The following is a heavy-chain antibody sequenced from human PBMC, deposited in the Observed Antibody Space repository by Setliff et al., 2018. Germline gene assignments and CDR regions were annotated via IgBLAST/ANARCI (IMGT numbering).Heavy chain of an antibody. CDR3: AKDSSGWYD. CDR1: GFTFTSYA. J-gene: IGHJ4*02. V-gene: IGHV3-23*01. D-gene: IGHD6-19*01. CDR2: ISGSGGST. Sequence: HPGGSLRLSCAASGFTFTSYAMRWVRQAPGKGLEWVSSISGSGGSTYYADSVKGRFTISRDNSNNALYLQMNSLRAEDTAIYYCAKDSSGWYDWGQGTLVTVSS.